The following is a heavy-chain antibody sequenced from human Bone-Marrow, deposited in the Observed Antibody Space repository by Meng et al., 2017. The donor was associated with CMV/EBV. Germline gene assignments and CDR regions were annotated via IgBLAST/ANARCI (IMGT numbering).Heavy chain of an antibody. D-gene: IGHD3-3*01. CDR2: IYYSGST. CDR3: ARQPATIFGVVINYYYYGMDV. CDR1: CGSISSSSYY. Sequence: GSLRLSCTVSCGSISSSSYYWGWFRQPPGKGLEWIGSIYYSGSTYYNPSLKSRVTISVDTSKNQFSLKLSSVTAADTAVYYCARQPATIFGVVINYYYYGMDVWGQGTTVTVSS. V-gene: IGHV4-39*01. J-gene: IGHJ6*02.